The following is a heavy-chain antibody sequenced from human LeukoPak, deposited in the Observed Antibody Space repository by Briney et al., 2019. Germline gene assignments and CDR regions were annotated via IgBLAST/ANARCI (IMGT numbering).Heavy chain of an antibody. Sequence: SETLSLTCALSGGSITDYFYNWVRQSPGKGLEWIGETNHSGSSTYNPSLKSRVIISVDTSKNQFSLRLTSVTAADTGVYYCARVGDLFGAHRVRGLPPDYYYMDVWGKGTMVTVSS. CDR1: GGSITDYF. V-gene: IGHV4-34*01. D-gene: IGHD3-10*01. CDR2: TNHSGSS. CDR3: ARVGDLFGAHRVRGLPPDYYYMDV. J-gene: IGHJ6*03.